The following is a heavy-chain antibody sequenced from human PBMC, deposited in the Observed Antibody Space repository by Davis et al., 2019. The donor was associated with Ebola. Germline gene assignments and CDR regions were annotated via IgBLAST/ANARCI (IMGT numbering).Heavy chain of an antibody. J-gene: IGHJ4*02. CDR2: IYPGDSDT. Sequence: GGSLRLSCKASGYSFISHWIGWVRQMPGKGLEWMGIIYPGDSDTRYSPSFQGQVTISADKSISTAYLQWSSLKASDTAMYYCARRGDGYNSYYFDYWGQGTLVTVSS. V-gene: IGHV5-51*01. CDR1: GYSFISHW. D-gene: IGHD5-24*01. CDR3: ARRGDGYNSYYFDY.